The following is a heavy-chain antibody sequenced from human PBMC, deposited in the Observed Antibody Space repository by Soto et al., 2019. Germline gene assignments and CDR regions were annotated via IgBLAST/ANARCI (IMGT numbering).Heavy chain of an antibody. D-gene: IGHD1-26*01. J-gene: IGHJ4*02. CDR1: GFTFSSYA. Sequence: GGSLRLSCAASGFTFSSYAMNWVRQAPGKGLEWVSAISGSGDSTYYVDSVKGRFTISRDNSNNTLYLQMNSLRAEDTAVYYYAKDLPGDLLPNCFDYWGQGTLVTVS. CDR3: AKDLPGDLLPNCFDY. CDR2: ISGSGDST. V-gene: IGHV3-23*01.